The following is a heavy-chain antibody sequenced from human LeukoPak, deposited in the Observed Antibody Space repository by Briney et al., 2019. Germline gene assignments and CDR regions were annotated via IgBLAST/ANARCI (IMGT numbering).Heavy chain of an antibody. J-gene: IGHJ4*02. CDR2: ISGSGYAI. Sequence: PGGSLRLSCTASGFTFSDFHMSWIRQAPGKGLEWVSHISGSGYAIHHPGSVKGRFTISRDNAKNSLYLQMNSLRVEDSAVYYCARLSGTYSRGGDHWGQGTLVTVSS. CDR1: GFTFSDFH. D-gene: IGHD1-26*01. V-gene: IGHV3-11*01. CDR3: ARLSGTYSRGGDH.